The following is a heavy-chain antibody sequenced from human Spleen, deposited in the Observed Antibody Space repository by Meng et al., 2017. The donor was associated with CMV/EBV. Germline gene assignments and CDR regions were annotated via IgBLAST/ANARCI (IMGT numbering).Heavy chain of an antibody. D-gene: IGHD3-3*01. J-gene: IGHJ4*02. V-gene: IGHV1-18*01. CDR2: SSPSNGNT. CDR1: YTFTNHG. CDR3: ARVKATYYDLWRGYFDY. Sequence: YTFTNHGITWVRRAPGQGLEWMGWSSPSNGNTDYAQSLRGRIAVTTDTSTSTAYLELRSLRSDDTAVYYCARVKATYYDLWRGYFDYWGQGTLVTVSS.